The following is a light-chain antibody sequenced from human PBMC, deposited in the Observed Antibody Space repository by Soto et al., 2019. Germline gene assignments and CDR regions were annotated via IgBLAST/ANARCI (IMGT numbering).Light chain of an antibody. V-gene: IGKV3-15*01. CDR1: QSVSSN. CDR3: QQYNNWPPDT. Sequence: EIVMTQSPATLSVSPGERATLSCRASQSVSSNLAWYQQKPGQAPRLLIYGASTRATGIPARFSGSGSGTEFTLTITSLQSEDFAVYYCQQYNNWPPDTFGQGTKREIK. J-gene: IGKJ2*01. CDR2: GAS.